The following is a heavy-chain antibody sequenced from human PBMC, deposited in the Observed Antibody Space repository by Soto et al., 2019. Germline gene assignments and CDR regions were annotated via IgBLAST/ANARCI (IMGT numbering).Heavy chain of an antibody. CDR3: ARGPIRFLESSYYYYGMDV. J-gene: IGHJ6*02. CDR2: IIPIFGTA. D-gene: IGHD3-3*01. V-gene: IGHV1-69*13. Sequence: SVKVSCKASGGTFSSYAISWVRQAPGQGLEWMGGIIPIFGTANYAQKFQGRVTITADESTSTAYMELSSLRSEDTAVYYCARGPIRFLESSYYYYGMDVWGQGTTVTVSS. CDR1: GGTFSSYA.